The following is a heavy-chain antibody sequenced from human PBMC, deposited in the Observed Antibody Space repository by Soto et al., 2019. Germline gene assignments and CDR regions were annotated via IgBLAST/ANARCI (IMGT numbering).Heavy chain of an antibody. V-gene: IGHV4-39*01. CDR1: GDSIRSNSHY. J-gene: IGHJ3*02. CDR2: IYYSGIT. D-gene: IGHD3-22*01. Sequence: SETLSLTCTVSGDSIRSNSHYWGWIRQPPGKGPEWIGKIYYSGITYSNPSLKSRVSKSVDTSKNQFSLKLSSVTAADTAVYYCARLSTSIVVVTMRGRSFDIWGQGTMVTVSS. CDR3: ARLSTSIVVVTMRGRSFDI.